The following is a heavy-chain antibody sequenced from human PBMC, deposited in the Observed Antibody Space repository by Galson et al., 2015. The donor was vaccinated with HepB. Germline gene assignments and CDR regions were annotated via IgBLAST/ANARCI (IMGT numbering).Heavy chain of an antibody. Sequence: QSGAEVKKPGESLKISCKDSGYSFTSYWIGWVRQMPGKGLEWMGIIYPGDSDTRYSPSFQGQVTISADKSISTAYLQWSSLKASDTAIYYCARREYSHDYEGWYFDLWGRGTLVTVSP. CDR3: ARREYSHDYEGWYFDL. CDR1: GYSFTSYW. J-gene: IGHJ2*01. D-gene: IGHD5-18*01. CDR2: IYPGDSDT. V-gene: IGHV5-51*01.